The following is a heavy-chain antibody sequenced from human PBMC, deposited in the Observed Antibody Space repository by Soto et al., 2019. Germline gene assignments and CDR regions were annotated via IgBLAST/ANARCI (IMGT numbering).Heavy chain of an antibody. CDR1: GYTFTSYA. CDR3: AILLWFGSTNFDY. Sequence: QVQLVQSGAEVKKPGASVKVSCKASGYTFTSYAMHWVRQAPGQRLEWMGWINAGNGNTKYSQKFQGRVTITRDTSASTAYMELSSLRSEDTAVYYRAILLWFGSTNFDYWGQGTLVTVSS. CDR2: INAGNGNT. V-gene: IGHV1-3*01. D-gene: IGHD3-10*01. J-gene: IGHJ4*02.